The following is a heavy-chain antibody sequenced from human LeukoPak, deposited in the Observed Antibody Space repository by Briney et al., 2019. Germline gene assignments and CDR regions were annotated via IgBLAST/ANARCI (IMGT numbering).Heavy chain of an antibody. CDR1: GFTFSSYA. V-gene: IGHV3-23*01. J-gene: IGHJ6*02. D-gene: IGHD6-19*01. Sequence: GGSLRLSCAASGFTFSSYAMSWVRQAPGKGLEGVSGISGSGRSTYYADSVKGRFTISRDNSKNTLYLQMNSLRAEDTAVYYCAKSQIAVPENTYYYYYYGMDVWGQGTTVTVSS. CDR2: ISGSGRST. CDR3: AKSQIAVPENTYYYYYYGMDV.